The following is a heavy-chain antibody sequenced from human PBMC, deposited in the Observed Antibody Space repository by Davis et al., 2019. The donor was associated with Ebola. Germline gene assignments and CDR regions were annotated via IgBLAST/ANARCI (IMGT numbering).Heavy chain of an antibody. CDR3: AKAIVYGSDY. J-gene: IGHJ4*02. CDR1: GFTFSSYG. D-gene: IGHD3-10*01. Sequence: GGSLRLSCAASGFTFSSYGMHWVRQAPGKGLEWVEVIWYDGSNKYYADSVKGRFIISRDNSKNTLYLQMNSLRAEDTAVYYCAKAIVYGSDYWGQGTLVTVSS. CDR2: IWYDGSNK. V-gene: IGHV3-30*02.